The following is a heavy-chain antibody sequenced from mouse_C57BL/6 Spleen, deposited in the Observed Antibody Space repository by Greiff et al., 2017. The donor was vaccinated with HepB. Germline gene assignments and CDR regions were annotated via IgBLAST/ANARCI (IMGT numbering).Heavy chain of an antibody. CDR1: GYTFTSYW. V-gene: IGHV1-55*01. CDR2: IYPGSGST. CDR3: ARRITTVVANYFDY. D-gene: IGHD1-1*01. J-gene: IGHJ2*01. Sequence: QVQLKQPGAELVKPGASVKMSCKASGYTFTSYWITWVKQRPGQGLEWIGDIYPGSGSTNYNEKFKSKATLTVDTSSSTAYMQLSSLTSEDSAVYYCARRITTVVANYFDYWGQGTTLTVSS.